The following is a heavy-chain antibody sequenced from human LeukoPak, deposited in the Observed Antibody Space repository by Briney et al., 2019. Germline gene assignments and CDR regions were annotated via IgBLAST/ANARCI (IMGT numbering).Heavy chain of an antibody. CDR2: IYTSGST. Sequence: PSQTLSLTCTVSGGSISSGSYYWSWIRQPAGKGLEWIGRIYTSGSTNYNPSLKSRVTISVDSSKNQFSLKLSSVTAADTAVYYCAGEYSSGWGFDYWGQGTLVTVSS. D-gene: IGHD6-19*01. J-gene: IGHJ4*02. V-gene: IGHV4-61*02. CDR1: GGSISSGSYY. CDR3: AGEYSSGWGFDY.